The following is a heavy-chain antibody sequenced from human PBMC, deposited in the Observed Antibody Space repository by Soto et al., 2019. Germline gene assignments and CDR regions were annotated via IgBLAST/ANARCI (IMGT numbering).Heavy chain of an antibody. Sequence: SETLSLTCAFSGCSISSGGYSWSWIRQPPGKGLEWIGYIYHSGSTYYNPSLKSRVSISVDRSKNQFSLKLSSVTAADTAVYYCARAVVTKYDYWGQGTLVTVSS. CDR2: IYHSGST. CDR1: GCSISSGGYS. V-gene: IGHV4-30-2*01. J-gene: IGHJ4*02. CDR3: ARAVVTKYDY. D-gene: IGHD2-15*01.